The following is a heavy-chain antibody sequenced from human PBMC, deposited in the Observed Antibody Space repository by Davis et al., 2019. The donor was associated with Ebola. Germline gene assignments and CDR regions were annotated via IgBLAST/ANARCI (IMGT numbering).Heavy chain of an antibody. CDR1: NYSIRSGFY. J-gene: IGHJ6*03. D-gene: IGHD3-10*01. Sequence: SETLSLTCDVSNYSIRSGFYCGWIRQPPGKGLEWLGSIYHSGSTYYNPSLKSRVIISINTSKNQFSLRLNSVTAADTAVYYCARVGSYGSGAAYMDVWGKGTTVTVSS. CDR3: ARVGSYGSGAAYMDV. CDR2: IYHSGST. V-gene: IGHV4-38-2*01.